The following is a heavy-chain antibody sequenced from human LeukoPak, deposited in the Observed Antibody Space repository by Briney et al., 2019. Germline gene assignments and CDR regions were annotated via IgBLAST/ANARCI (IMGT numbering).Heavy chain of an antibody. V-gene: IGHV1-18*01. Sequence: GASVKVSCKASGYTFTSYGISWVRQAPGQGLEWMGWISAYNGNTNYAQKLQGRGTMTTDTSTSTPYMALRSLRSDDTAVYYCARDWWDITMVRGVKDYWGQGTLVTVSS. CDR3: ARDWWDITMVRGVKDY. CDR1: GYTFTSYG. D-gene: IGHD3-10*01. CDR2: ISAYNGNT. J-gene: IGHJ4*02.